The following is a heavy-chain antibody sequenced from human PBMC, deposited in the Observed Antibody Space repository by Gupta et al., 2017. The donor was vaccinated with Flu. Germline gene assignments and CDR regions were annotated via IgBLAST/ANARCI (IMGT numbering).Heavy chain of an antibody. CDR3: TRNLGPEARDYYYWDL. D-gene: IGHD1-26*01. CDR2: IQSDGAIA. Sequence: KGLEWVSHIQSDGAIASYANSGKVRFTISRDDAKNTVYLHMNSLRPDDTAIYFCTRNLGPEARDYYYWDLRGKGTPVTVSS. V-gene: IGHV3-74*03. J-gene: IGHJ6*03.